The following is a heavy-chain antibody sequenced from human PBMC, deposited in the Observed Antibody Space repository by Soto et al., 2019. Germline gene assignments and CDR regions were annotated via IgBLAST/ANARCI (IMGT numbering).Heavy chain of an antibody. J-gene: IGHJ3*02. D-gene: IGHD3-10*01. Sequence: SETLPLAXAVYGGCFSRYYWSWIRQPPGNALECIGEINDSGSTIYHPSLKSRVTISVDPSKNQFSLKLSSVTAADTAVYYCARGGLGWFGEFNPLDAFDIWGQGTMVTV. CDR1: GGCFSRYY. CDR2: INDSGST. CDR3: ARGGLGWFGEFNPLDAFDI. V-gene: IGHV4-34*01.